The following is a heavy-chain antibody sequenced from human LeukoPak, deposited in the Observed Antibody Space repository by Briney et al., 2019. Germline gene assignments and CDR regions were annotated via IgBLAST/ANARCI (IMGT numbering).Heavy chain of an antibody. V-gene: IGHV3-30*18. D-gene: IGHD3-22*01. J-gene: IGHJ4*02. CDR1: GFTFSSYG. CDR3: AKEGYYDSSGYYFDY. CDR2: ISYDGSNK. Sequence: PGGSLRLSCAASGFTFSSYGTHWVRQAPGKGLEWVAVISYDGSNKYYADSVKGRFTISRDNSKNTLYLQMNSLRAEDTAVYYCAKEGYYDSSGYYFDYWGQGTLVTVSS.